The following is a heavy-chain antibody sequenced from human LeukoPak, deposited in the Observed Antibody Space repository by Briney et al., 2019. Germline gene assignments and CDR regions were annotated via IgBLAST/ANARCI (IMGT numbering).Heavy chain of an antibody. CDR1: GYTFSNYY. Sequence: ASVKVSCKASGYTFSNYYMHWVRQAPGQGLEWMGLINPTGTGTNYAQKFRGRVTLTRDTSTTTVYMELSSLRSEDSAVYYCAREESGGYFDYWGQGALVTVSS. J-gene: IGHJ4*02. D-gene: IGHD2-8*02. V-gene: IGHV1-46*01. CDR2: INPTGTGT. CDR3: AREESGGYFDY.